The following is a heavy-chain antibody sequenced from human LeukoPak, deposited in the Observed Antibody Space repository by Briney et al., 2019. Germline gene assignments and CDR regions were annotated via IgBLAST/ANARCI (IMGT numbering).Heavy chain of an antibody. CDR1: GFAVSSNY. Sequence: GGSLRLSCAASGFAVSSNYMSWVRQAPGKGLEWVSVIYSGGGTYYANSVKGRFTISRDNSENTLYLQMNSLRAEDTAVYYCARGGRYYDSSGYYHDAFDIWGQGTMVTVSS. D-gene: IGHD3-22*01. J-gene: IGHJ3*02. CDR3: ARGGRYYDSSGYYHDAFDI. CDR2: IYSGGGT. V-gene: IGHV3-53*01.